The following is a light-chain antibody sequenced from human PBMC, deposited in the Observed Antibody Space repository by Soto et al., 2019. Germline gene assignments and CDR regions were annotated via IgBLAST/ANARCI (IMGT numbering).Light chain of an antibody. Sequence: DLQMTQSPSSLSASVGDRVTITCRASQSISSYLNWYQQKPGKAPKLLIYAASSLQSGVPSRFSGSGPGPDFTLTISSLQPEDVATYYCQQSYSTPFTSGPGTEVDIK. J-gene: IGKJ3*01. V-gene: IGKV1-39*01. CDR1: QSISSY. CDR2: AAS. CDR3: QQSYSTPFT.